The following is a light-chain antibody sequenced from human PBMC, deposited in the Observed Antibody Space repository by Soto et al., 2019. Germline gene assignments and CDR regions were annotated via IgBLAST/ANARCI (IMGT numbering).Light chain of an antibody. J-gene: IGLJ2*01. CDR3: SSYTSSISVV. CDR1: SSDVGGYNY. CDR2: DVS. V-gene: IGLV2-14*01. Sequence: QSALTQPASVSGSPGQSITISCTGTSSDVGGYNYVSWYQQHPGKAPKLMIYDVSNRPSGVSIRLSGSKSGNTASLTISGLQAEYESDYYCSSYTSSISVVFGGGTKLTVL.